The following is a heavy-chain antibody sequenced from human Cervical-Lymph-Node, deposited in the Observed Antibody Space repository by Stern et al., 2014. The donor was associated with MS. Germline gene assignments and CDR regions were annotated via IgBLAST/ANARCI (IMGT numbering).Heavy chain of an antibody. J-gene: IGHJ4*02. CDR3: AKVGYMTSWYYFDN. D-gene: IGHD6-13*01. CDR1: GFTFSNYG. Sequence: VQLVESGGGVVQPGRSLRLSCAASGFTFSNYGMHWVRQAPGKGLAWVAVISYDESNQYYADSVKGRFTISRDNSKSTLYLQMNSLRAEDTAVYYCAKVGYMTSWYYFDNWGQGTLLTVSS. CDR2: ISYDESNQ. V-gene: IGHV3-30*18.